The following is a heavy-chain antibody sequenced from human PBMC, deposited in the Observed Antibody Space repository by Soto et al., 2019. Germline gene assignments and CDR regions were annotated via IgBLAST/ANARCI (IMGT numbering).Heavy chain of an antibody. V-gene: IGHV4-30-2*01. CDR3: ARGTGLTVFRDFFDL. Sequence: PSETLSLTCVGSGGSISSGDHSWSWIRQPPGKGLEWIGSVYHTGSTYYDPSLRSRVTISVDRSRNQFSLKLTSVTAADTDLYYCARGTGLTVFRDFFDLWGKGTLV. D-gene: IGHD4-17*01. CDR1: GGSISSGDHS. J-gene: IGHJ4*02. CDR2: VYHTGST.